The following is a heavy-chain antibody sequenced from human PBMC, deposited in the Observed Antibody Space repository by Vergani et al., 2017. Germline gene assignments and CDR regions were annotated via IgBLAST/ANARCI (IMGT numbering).Heavy chain of an antibody. CDR2: ISSSSSYI. J-gene: IGHJ4*02. Sequence: EVQLVESGGGLVKPGGSLRLSCAASGFTFSSYSMNGVRQAPGKGLEWASSISSSSSYIYYADSVKGRFTISRDNAKNSLYLQMNSLRAEETAVYYCARASRYCSGGSCFDYWGQGTLVTVSS. V-gene: IGHV3-21*01. CDR3: ARASRYCSGGSCFDY. D-gene: IGHD2-15*01. CDR1: GFTFSSYS.